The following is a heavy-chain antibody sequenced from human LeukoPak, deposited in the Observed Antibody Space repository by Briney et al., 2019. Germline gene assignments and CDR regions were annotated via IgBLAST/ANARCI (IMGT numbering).Heavy chain of an antibody. Sequence: GSLRLSCAASGFTFSSYAMNWVRQAPGKGLEWVSSISGSSTYIYYADSVKGRFTISRDNAKNSLYLQMNSLRAEDTAVYYCARGSEWSSGVSDYWGQGTLVTVSS. V-gene: IGHV3-21*01. CDR1: GFTFSSYA. CDR3: ARGSEWSSGVSDY. D-gene: IGHD3-3*01. J-gene: IGHJ4*02. CDR2: ISGSSTYI.